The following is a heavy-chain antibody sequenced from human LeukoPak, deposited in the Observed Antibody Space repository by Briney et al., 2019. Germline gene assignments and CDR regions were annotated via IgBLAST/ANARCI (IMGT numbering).Heavy chain of an antibody. CDR3: AKDRPPVPLDY. Sequence: GGSLRLSCAASGFTFSTYGMDWVRQAPGKGLEWVAVISHDGNNDYFADSVRGRFTISRDNSKNMLYLQMNSLRAEDTAVYYCAKDRPPVPLDYWGQGTLVTVSS. CDR1: GFTFSTYG. J-gene: IGHJ4*02. D-gene: IGHD6-6*01. CDR2: ISHDGNND. V-gene: IGHV3-30*18.